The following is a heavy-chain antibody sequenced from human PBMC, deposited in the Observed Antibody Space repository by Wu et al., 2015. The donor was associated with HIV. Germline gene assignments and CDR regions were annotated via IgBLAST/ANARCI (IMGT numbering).Heavy chain of an antibody. D-gene: IGHD6-13*01. Sequence: QVRLVQSGAEVKKPGSSVKVSCKVSGGTFSSFALSWVRQAPGQGLEWVGGIIPLFDTSHSAQNFRDRVTITADESTSTAYMELNSLTFEDTAVYYCARVAGSSWYREFDMWGQGTMVTVSS. CDR3: ARVAGSSWYREFDM. J-gene: IGHJ3*02. V-gene: IGHV1-69*12. CDR2: IIPLFDTS. CDR1: GGTFSSFA.